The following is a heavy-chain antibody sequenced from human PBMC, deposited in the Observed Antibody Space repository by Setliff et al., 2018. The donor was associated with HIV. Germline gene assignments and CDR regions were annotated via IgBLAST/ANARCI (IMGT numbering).Heavy chain of an antibody. D-gene: IGHD6-19*01. CDR3: AKRISGWYYSDY. CDR2: IRYDGSGK. Sequence: GGSLRLSCAASGFSFSNYAMHWVRQAPGKGLEWVAFIRYDGSGKSYADSAKGRFTISRDNSKNTQYLQMSSLRPEDTAVYYCAKRISGWYYSDYWGQGTLVTVSS. J-gene: IGHJ4*02. V-gene: IGHV3-30*02. CDR1: GFSFSNYA.